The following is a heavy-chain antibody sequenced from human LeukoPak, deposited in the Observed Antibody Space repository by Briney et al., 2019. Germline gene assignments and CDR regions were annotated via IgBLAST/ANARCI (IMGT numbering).Heavy chain of an antibody. V-gene: IGHV3-30*18. D-gene: IGHD6-19*01. CDR3: AKAEWLSAFDI. CDR2: ISYDGSNK. J-gene: IGHJ3*02. CDR1: GFTFSSYG. Sequence: GRSLRLSCAASGFTFSSYGMHWVRQAPGKGLEWVAVISYDGSNKYYADSVKGRFTISRDNSKNTLYLQMNSLRAEDTAVCYCAKAEWLSAFDIWGQGTMVTVSS.